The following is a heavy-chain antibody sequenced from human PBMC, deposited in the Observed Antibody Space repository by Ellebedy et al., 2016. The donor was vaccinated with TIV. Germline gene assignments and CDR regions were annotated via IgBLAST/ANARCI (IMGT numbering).Heavy chain of an antibody. CDR2: IWYDGSNK. J-gene: IGHJ4*02. CDR3: ARDDLTAMVDY. D-gene: IGHD5-18*01. Sequence: GGSLRLXXAASGFTFSSYGMHWVRQAPGKGLEWVAVIWYDGSNKYYADSVKGRFTISRDNSKNTLYLQMNSLRAEDTAVYYCARDDLTAMVDYWGQGTLVTVSS. V-gene: IGHV3-33*01. CDR1: GFTFSSYG.